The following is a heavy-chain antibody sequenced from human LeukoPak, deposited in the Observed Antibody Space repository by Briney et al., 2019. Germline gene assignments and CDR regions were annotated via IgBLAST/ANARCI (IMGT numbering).Heavy chain of an antibody. Sequence: GGSLRLSCAASGFTFSSYTMNWVRQPPGKGLEWVSNIGTSSTTIYYADSVKGRFTISRDNAKNSLHLQMNSLRAEDTAVYYCARLRYYGMDVWGQGTTVTVSS. J-gene: IGHJ6*02. CDR3: ARLRYYGMDV. CDR1: GFTFSSYT. V-gene: IGHV3-48*04. CDR2: IGTSSTTI.